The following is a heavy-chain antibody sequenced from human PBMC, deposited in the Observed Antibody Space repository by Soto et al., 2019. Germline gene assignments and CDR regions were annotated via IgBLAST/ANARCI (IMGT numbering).Heavy chain of an antibody. D-gene: IGHD3-10*01. CDR3: TRLTVSGSDC. V-gene: IGHV3-23*01. J-gene: IGHJ4*02. CDR2: ITSDGGGT. CDR1: GFTFSNFS. Sequence: VRLLESGGALVQPGGSQRLSCVSSGFTFSNFSMSWVRQAPGRGLEWVSSITSDGGGTYYGDSVRGRFAVSRDNSKNTLYLQMNSLRADDSAIYYCTRLTVSGSDCWGQGTLVTVSS.